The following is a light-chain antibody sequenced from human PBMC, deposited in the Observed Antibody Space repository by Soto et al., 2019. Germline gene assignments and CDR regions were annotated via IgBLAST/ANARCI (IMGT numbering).Light chain of an antibody. CDR1: QTISSW. CDR2: KAS. Sequence: DIQITQAPPTLSGYVGERVTNTCRASQTISSWLAWYQQKPGKAPKLLIYKASTLKSGVPSRFSGSGSGTEFTLTISSLQPDDFATYYCQHYNSYSEAFGQGTRVEIK. V-gene: IGKV1-5*03. J-gene: IGKJ1*01. CDR3: QHYNSYSEA.